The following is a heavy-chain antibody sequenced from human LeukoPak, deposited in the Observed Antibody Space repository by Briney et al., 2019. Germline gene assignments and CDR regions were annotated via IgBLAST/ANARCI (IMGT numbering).Heavy chain of an antibody. CDR3: ARGDYIGD. CDR2: IDGSSTTI. V-gene: IGHV3-48*04. Sequence: GGSLRLSCAASAFTFSRFGMNWVRQAPGKGLEWVSYIDGSSTTIYYADSVKGRFTISRDNAKNSLYLQMNSLRAEDTAVYYCARGDYIGDWGQGTLVTVSS. J-gene: IGHJ4*02. CDR1: AFTFSRFG. D-gene: IGHD4-11*01.